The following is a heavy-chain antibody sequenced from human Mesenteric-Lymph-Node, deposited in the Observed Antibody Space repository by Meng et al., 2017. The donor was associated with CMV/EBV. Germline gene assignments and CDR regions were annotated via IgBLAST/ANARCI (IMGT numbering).Heavy chain of an antibody. CDR1: GGTFSSYA. V-gene: IGHV1-69*05. D-gene: IGHD3-22*01. CDR2: IIPIFGTA. J-gene: IGHJ4*02. Sequence: SGGTFSSYAINWVRQAPGQGLEWMGGIIPIFGTANYAQKFQGRVTITTDESTSTAYMELSSLRSEDTAVYYCARGDDSSGYYSFGIDYWGQGTLAPSPQ. CDR3: ARGDDSSGYYSFGIDY.